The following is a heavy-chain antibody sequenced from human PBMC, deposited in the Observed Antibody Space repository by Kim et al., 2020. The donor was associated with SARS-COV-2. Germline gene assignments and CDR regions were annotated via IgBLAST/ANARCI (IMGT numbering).Heavy chain of an antibody. D-gene: IGHD2-8*01. J-gene: IGHJ6*02. CDR3: AKLKPNLRHGMDV. V-gene: IGHV3-23*01. CDR1: GFTFSSNA. CDR2: ISDSGGGT. Sequence: GGSLRLSCAASGFTFSSNAMSWVRQAPGKGLEWVSTISDSGGGTYYADSVKGRFTISRDNSKNSVYLQMNSLRAEDTALYYCAKLKPNLRHGMDVWGQGTRVTVSS.